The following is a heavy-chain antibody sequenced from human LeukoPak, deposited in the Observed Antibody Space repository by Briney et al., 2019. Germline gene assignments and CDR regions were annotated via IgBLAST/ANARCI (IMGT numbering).Heavy chain of an antibody. CDR1: GYTFTIYY. V-gene: IGHV1-46*01. CDR2: INTSGGST. CDR3: ASARGSKQWLRFDY. D-gene: IGHD5-12*01. J-gene: IGHJ4*02. Sequence: ASVKVSCKASGYTFTIYYMHWVRQAPAQGLEWMGIINTSGGSTSYAQKFQGRVTMTMDTSTSTVYMDLSSLRSEDTAVYYCASARGSKQWLRFDYWGQGTLVTVSS.